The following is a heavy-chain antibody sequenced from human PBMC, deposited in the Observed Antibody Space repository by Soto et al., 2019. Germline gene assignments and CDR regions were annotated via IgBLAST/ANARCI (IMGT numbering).Heavy chain of an antibody. CDR2: IIPIFGPP. D-gene: IGHD5-12*01. CDR3: SKDRRGRDGYNFGTRYYYGMDV. Sequence: GASVKDSCKASGGTFSSYAISWVRQAPGQGLEWMGGIIPIFGPPNYAPRFQDRVTITADESTSTAYMEVSSLTSEDTAVYYCSKDRRGRDGYNFGTRYYYGMDVWGQGTTVTVSS. J-gene: IGHJ6*02. V-gene: IGHV1-69*13. CDR1: GGTFSSYA.